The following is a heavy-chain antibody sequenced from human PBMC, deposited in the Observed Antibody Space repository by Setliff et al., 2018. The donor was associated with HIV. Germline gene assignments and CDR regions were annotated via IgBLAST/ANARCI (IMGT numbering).Heavy chain of an antibody. J-gene: IGHJ4*02. D-gene: IGHD6-13*01. CDR3: ARLTLYSSSWYGTRDYFDY. CDR2: FYYRGMP. CDR1: GYSISSSNW. V-gene: IGHV4-28*01. Sequence: SETLSLTCAVSGYSISSSNWWGWIRQPPGKGLAWIGGFYYRGMPYYNPSLKSRVTISVDTSKNQFSLKLSSVTVADTAVYYCARLTLYSSSWYGTRDYFDYWGQGTLVTVSS.